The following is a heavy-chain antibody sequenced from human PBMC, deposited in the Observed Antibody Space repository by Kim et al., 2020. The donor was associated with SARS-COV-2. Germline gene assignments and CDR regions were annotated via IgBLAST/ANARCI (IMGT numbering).Heavy chain of an antibody. CDR3: TTVFYFDSSGFALFPYFGMGV. CDR2: IKSKTDGGTT. J-gene: IGHJ6*02. CDR1: GFTFSNAW. V-gene: IGHV3-15*01. D-gene: IGHD3-22*01. Sequence: GGSLRLSCAASGFTFSNAWMSWVRQAPGKGLEWVGRIKSKTDGGTTDYAAPVKGRCTISRDESKNTLYLQMNSLKTEDTAVYYCTTVFYFDSSGFALFPYFGMGVWGQG.